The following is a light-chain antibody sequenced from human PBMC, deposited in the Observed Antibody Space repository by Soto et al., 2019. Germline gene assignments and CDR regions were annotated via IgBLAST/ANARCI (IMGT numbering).Light chain of an antibody. V-gene: IGLV1-47*01. Sequence: QTVVTQPPSASGTPGQRVTISCSGSSSNIGSNYVYWYQQLPGTAPKLLIYRNNQRPSGAPDRFSGSKSGTSASLAISGLRSEDEADYYCAAWDDNLSGVVFGGGTKLTVL. CDR3: AAWDDNLSGVV. CDR2: RNN. J-gene: IGLJ2*01. CDR1: SSNIGSNY.